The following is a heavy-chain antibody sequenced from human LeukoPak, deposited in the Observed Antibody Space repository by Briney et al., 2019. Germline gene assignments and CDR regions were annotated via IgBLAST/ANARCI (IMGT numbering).Heavy chain of an antibody. CDR2: ISNSGRTI. CDR3: ARERMRLFGDH. J-gene: IGHJ4*02. CDR1: GFTFSYYS. Sequence: GGSLRLSCATSGFTFSYYSMHWVRQAPGRGLEWVSYISNSGRTIYYADSVKGRFTISRDNAKNSVYLQMNSLRTEDTAVYYCARERMRLFGDHWGQGTLVTVSS. V-gene: IGHV3-48*01. D-gene: IGHD3-3*01.